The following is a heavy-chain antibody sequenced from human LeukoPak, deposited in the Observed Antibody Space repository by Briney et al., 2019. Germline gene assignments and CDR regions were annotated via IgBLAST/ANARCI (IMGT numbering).Heavy chain of an antibody. D-gene: IGHD6-19*01. CDR1: GFTFSSYE. CDR3: ARDLVGSGWYFGDAFDI. V-gene: IGHV3-48*03. CDR2: ISSSGSTI. Sequence: AGGSLRLSCAASGFTFSSYEMNWVRQAPGKGLEWVSYISSSGSTIYYADSVKGRFTISRDNAKNSLYLQMNSLRAEDTAVYYCARDLVGSGWYFGDAFDIWGQGTMVTVSS. J-gene: IGHJ3*02.